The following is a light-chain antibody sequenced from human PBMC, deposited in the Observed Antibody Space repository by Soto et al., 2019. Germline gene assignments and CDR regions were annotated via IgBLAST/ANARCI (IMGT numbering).Light chain of an antibody. CDR2: EVT. V-gene: IGLV2-14*01. J-gene: IGLJ3*02. Sequence: QSALTQPASVSGSPGQSITISCTGTSSDDGGYDYVSWYQQYPGKAPKVMIFEVTHRPSGVSERFSVSKSGNTASLTISWLQDEDEAYYYCSSYTHSATGVFGGGTKVTVL. CDR3: SSYTHSATGV. CDR1: SSDDGGYDY.